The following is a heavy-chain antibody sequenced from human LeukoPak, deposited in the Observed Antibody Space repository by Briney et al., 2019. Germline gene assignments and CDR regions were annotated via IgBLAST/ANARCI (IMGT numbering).Heavy chain of an antibody. D-gene: IGHD6-13*01. V-gene: IGHV3-21*01. CDR3: PRDSRGSSWYYFDY. CDR2: ISSSSSYI. CDR1: GFTFSSYS. Sequence: GGSLRLSCAASGFTFSSYSMNWVRQAPGKGLEWVSSISSSSSYIYYADSVKGRFTISRDNAKNSLYLQMNSLRAEDTAVYYCPRDSRGSSWYYFDYWGQGTLVTVSS. J-gene: IGHJ4*02.